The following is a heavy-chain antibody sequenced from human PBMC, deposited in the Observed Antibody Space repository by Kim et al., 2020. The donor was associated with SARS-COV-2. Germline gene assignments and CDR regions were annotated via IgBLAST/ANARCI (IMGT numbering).Heavy chain of an antibody. V-gene: IGHV4-61*01. CDR2: IYYSGST. Sequence: TETLSLTCTVSGGSVSSGSYYWSWIRQPPGKGLEWIGYIYYSGSTNYNPSLKSRVTISVDTSKNQFSLKLSSVTAADTAMYYCARDLRAEYSSSSYYFDYWGQGTLVTVSS. CDR3: ARDLRAEYSSSSYYFDY. CDR1: GGSVSSGSYY. J-gene: IGHJ4*02. D-gene: IGHD6-6*01.